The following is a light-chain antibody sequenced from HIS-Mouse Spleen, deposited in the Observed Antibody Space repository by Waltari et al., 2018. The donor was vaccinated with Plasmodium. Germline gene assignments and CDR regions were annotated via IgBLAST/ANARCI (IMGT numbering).Light chain of an antibody. V-gene: IGKV3-15*01. J-gene: IGKJ5*01. Sequence: EIVMTQSPASLSVSPGERATLSCRASQSVSSNLAWYQHKPGQAPRLLIYGASTRATGIPARFSGSGSGTEFTLTISSMQSEDFAVYYCKQYNNWPITFGQGTRLEIK. CDR2: GAS. CDR1: QSVSSN. CDR3: KQYNNWPIT.